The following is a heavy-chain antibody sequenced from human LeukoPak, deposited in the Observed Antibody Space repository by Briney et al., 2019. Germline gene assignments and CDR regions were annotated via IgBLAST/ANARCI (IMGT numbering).Heavy chain of an antibody. V-gene: IGHV3-48*04. CDR1: GFTFSSYA. Sequence: PGGSLRLSCAASGFTFSSYAMSWVRQAPWKGLEWVSYISSSSSTIYYADSVKGRFTISRDDAKNSLYLQMNSLRAEDTAVYYCAREGSSLDAFDIWGQGTMVTVSS. CDR2: ISSSSSTI. D-gene: IGHD6-13*01. CDR3: AREGSSLDAFDI. J-gene: IGHJ3*02.